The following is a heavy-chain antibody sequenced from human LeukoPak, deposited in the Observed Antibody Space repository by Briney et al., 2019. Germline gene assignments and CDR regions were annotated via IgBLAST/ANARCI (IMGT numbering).Heavy chain of an antibody. J-gene: IGHJ4*02. CDR2: ISTSSIYI. CDR3: ASGGIYYGAAFDF. Sequence: GGSLRLSCAASGFTFSKYNMNWVRQAPGKGLEWVSSISTSSIYIYYADSVKGRFTVSRDNAKNSLYLQMNSLRAEDTALYYCASGGIYYGAAFDFWGQGTLVTVSS. CDR1: GFTFSKYN. D-gene: IGHD1-26*01. V-gene: IGHV3-21*04.